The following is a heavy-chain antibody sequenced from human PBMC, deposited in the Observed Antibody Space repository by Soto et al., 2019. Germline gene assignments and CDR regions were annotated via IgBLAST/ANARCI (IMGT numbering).Heavy chain of an antibody. CDR1: GGTFGSYA. V-gene: IGHV1-69*01. CDR2: IIPVSGAA. Sequence: QVQLVQSGAEVKKPGSSVKVSCKASGGTFGSYAFSWVRQAPGQGLEWMGGIIPVSGAAHYAQKFQGRVTITADESTRQAYMEVGCLGSQDTGGYYCATALGCRSTSCTLDYWGQGTRVIVSS. D-gene: IGHD2-2*01. CDR3: ATALGCRSTSCTLDY. J-gene: IGHJ4*02.